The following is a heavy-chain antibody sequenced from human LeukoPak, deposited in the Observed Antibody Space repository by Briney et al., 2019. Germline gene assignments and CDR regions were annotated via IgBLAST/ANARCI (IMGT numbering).Heavy chain of an antibody. CDR2: MNPNSGNT. J-gene: IGHJ5*02. CDR1: GYTFTSYD. V-gene: IGHV1-8*01. CDR3: ARGLKPLYSNYWFDP. Sequence: ASVKVSCKASGYTFTSYDINWVRQATGQGLEWMGWMNPNSGNTGYAQKFQGRVTMTRNTSISTAYMELSSPRSEDTAVYYCARGLKPLYSNYWFDPWGQGTLVTVSS. D-gene: IGHD4-11*01.